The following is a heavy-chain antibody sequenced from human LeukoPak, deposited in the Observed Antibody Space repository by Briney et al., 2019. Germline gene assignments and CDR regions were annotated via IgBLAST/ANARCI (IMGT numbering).Heavy chain of an antibody. D-gene: IGHD3-10*01. CDR2: IYYSGST. J-gene: IGHJ4*02. CDR1: GGSISTYY. V-gene: IGHV4-59*01. CDR3: TSGFGELPRY. Sequence: PSETLSLTCTVSGGSISTYYWSWIRQPPGKGLEWIGYIYYSGSTNYNPSLKSRVTISVDTSKNQFSLKLSSVTAADAAVYYCTSGFGELPRYWGQGTLVTVSS.